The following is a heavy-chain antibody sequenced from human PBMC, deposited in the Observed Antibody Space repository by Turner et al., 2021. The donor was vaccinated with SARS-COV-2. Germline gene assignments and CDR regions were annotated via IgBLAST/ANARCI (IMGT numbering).Heavy chain of an antibody. CDR3: ARHSPYKTKDTYDLWSAYSFDP. CDR1: GGSISSSSYY. CDR2: IYYSGST. J-gene: IGHJ5*02. D-gene: IGHD3-3*01. V-gene: IGHV4-39*01. Sequence: QLQLQKSGPGLVKPSETLSLTCTVSGGSISSSSYYWGWIRQPPGKGLEWIGSIYYSGSTYYNPSLKSRVTISVDTSKNQFSLKLSSVTAADTAVYYCARHSPYKTKDTYDLWSAYSFDPWGQGTLVTVSS.